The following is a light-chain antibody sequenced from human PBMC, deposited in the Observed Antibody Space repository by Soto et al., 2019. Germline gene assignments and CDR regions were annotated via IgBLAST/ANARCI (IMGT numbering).Light chain of an antibody. CDR2: GNT. V-gene: IGLV1-40*01. J-gene: IGLJ3*02. CDR3: RPYEKNRGGWV. Sequence: QSVLTQPPSVSGAPGQTVTISCPGSSSNIGAGYHVHWYMQLPGKAPKLLIFGNTNRPSGVPDRFSGSRSGSSASLAISGLGGGEGADYYCRPYEKNRGGWVFGGGPKRPVL. CDR1: SSNIGAGYH.